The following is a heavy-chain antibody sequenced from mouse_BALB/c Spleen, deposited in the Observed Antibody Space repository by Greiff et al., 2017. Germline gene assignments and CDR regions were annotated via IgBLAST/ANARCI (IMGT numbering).Heavy chain of an antibody. CDR1: GFTFSSYS. V-gene: IGHV5-9-4*01. J-gene: IGHJ4*01. D-gene: IGHD2-1*01. CDR2: ISSGGSYT. CDR3: ARTGNYDDYAMDY. Sequence: VQLKESGGGLVKPGGSLKLSCAASGFTFSSYSMSWVRQSPGKRLAWVAEISSGGSYTDYPDTVPGRVTISRDKAKNTLYLEMSSLRSEDTAMYYCARTGNYDDYAMDYWGQGTSVTVSS.